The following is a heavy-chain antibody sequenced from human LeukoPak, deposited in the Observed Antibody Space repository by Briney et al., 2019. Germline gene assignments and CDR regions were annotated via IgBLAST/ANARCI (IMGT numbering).Heavy chain of an antibody. J-gene: IGHJ4*02. V-gene: IGHV3-21*01. CDR3: ARGGTLLWFRELPSPAWQDW. CDR2: ISSSSSYI. D-gene: IGHD3-10*01. Sequence: PGGSLRLSCAASGFTFSSYSMNWVRQAPGKGLEWVSSISSSSSYIYYADSVKGRFTISRDNAKNSLYLQMNSLRAEDTAVYYCARGGTLLWFRELPSPAWQDWWSQGPLVTVSS. CDR1: GFTFSSYS.